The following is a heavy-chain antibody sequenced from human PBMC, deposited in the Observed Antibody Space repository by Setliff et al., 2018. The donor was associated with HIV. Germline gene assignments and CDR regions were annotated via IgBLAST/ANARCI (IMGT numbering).Heavy chain of an antibody. J-gene: IGHJ4*02. CDR1: GGSFSGFY. CDR2: INYSGKT. Sequence: SETLSLTCGISGGSFSGFYWAWIRQPPGKGLEWIGEINYSGKTNKNPSLKSRVTISADTSRTQLSLNLISVTAADTAVYYCARATYGSRAGTGLYFDSWGQGALVTVSS. D-gene: IGHD6-6*01. CDR3: ARATYGSRAGTGLYFDS. V-gene: IGHV4-34*01.